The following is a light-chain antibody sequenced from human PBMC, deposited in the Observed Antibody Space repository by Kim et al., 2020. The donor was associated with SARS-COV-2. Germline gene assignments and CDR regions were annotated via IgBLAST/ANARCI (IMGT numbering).Light chain of an antibody. J-gene: IGKJ1*01. CDR2: AAS. V-gene: IGKV1-39*01. Sequence: ASVGDRVTIICRASQSISSYLNWYQQKPGKAPKLLIYAASSLQSGVPSRFSGSGSGTDFTLTISSLQPEDFATYYCQQSYSTPWTFGQGTKVDIK. CDR1: QSISSY. CDR3: QQSYSTPWT.